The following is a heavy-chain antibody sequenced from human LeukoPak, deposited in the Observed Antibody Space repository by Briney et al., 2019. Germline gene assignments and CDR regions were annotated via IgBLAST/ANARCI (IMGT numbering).Heavy chain of an antibody. Sequence: GESLKISCKGSGYSFTYWISWVRQMPGKGQECMGRIDPSDSYTNYIPSFRGHVSMSADKTLNTAYLHWSRLKASDTAIYYCARHGDIGGADWLDPWGQGTLVTVSS. CDR2: IDPSDSYT. D-gene: IGHD3-16*01. CDR3: ARHGDIGGADWLDP. CDR1: GYSFTYW. V-gene: IGHV5-10-1*01. J-gene: IGHJ5*02.